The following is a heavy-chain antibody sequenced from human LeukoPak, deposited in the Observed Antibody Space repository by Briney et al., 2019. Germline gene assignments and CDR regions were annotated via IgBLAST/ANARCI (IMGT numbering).Heavy chain of an antibody. D-gene: IGHD5-24*01. J-gene: IGHJ4*02. Sequence: ASVKVSCKASRYTFTGYYMHWVRQPPGQGREWMGWINPNSGGTNYAQKFQGRVTMIRDTSISTAYMERSRLISDDTAVYYCATINRRDGRGGFDYWGQGTLVTVSS. V-gene: IGHV1-2*02. CDR3: ATINRRDGRGGFDY. CDR1: RYTFTGYY. CDR2: INPNSGGT.